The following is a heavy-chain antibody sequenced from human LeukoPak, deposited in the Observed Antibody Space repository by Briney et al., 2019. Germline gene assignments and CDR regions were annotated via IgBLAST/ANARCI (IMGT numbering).Heavy chain of an antibody. CDR2: IYSSGST. Sequence: SETLSLTCTVSGGSISSYYWSWIRQPPGKGLEWIGYIYSSGSTKYNPSLKSRVTISVDTSKNQFSLKLSSLTAADTAVYYCSTGVLGPSMPTWGQGTLVTVSS. V-gene: IGHV4-59*01. CDR3: STGVLGPSMPT. CDR1: GGSISSYY. D-gene: IGHD2/OR15-2a*01. J-gene: IGHJ5*02.